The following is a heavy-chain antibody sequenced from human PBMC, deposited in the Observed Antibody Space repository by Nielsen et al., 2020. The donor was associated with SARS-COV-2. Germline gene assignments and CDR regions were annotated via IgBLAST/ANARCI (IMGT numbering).Heavy chain of an antibody. CDR1: GFTFNVYD. CDR2: IGTAGDT. Sequence: GESLKISCAASGFTFNVYDFHWVRQPIGKGLEWVSAIGTAGDTYYPDSVKGRFTISRENGENSVYLQMNSLRAGDTAVYYCARSSSWFSAHMDVWGKGTTVTVS. D-gene: IGHD6-13*01. CDR3: ARSSSWFSAHMDV. V-gene: IGHV3-13*04. J-gene: IGHJ6*03.